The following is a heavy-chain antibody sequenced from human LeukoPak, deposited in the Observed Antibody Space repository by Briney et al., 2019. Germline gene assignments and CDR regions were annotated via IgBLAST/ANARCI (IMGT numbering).Heavy chain of an antibody. Sequence: SETLSLTCTVSGGSISSYYWSWIRQPAGKGPEWIGRIYTSGSTNYNPSLKSRVTISVDTSKNQFSLKLSSVTAADTAVYYCARGFVAVAGVTFDYWGQGTLVTVSS. CDR1: GGSISSYY. J-gene: IGHJ4*02. D-gene: IGHD6-19*01. CDR3: ARGFVAVAGVTFDY. CDR2: IYTSGST. V-gene: IGHV4-4*07.